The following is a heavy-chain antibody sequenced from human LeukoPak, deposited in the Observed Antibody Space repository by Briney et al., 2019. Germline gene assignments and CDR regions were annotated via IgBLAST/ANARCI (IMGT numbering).Heavy chain of an antibody. D-gene: IGHD1-26*01. CDR2: ISSSGSTI. V-gene: IGHV3-11*01. Sequence: PGGSLRLSCAASGFTFSDYYMNWIRQAPGKGLEWVSYISSSGSTIYYAVSVKGRFTISRDNAKNSLYLQMNSLRAEDTAVYYCAREIRGYSYFDYWGQGTLVTVST. CDR3: AREIRGYSYFDY. CDR1: GFTFSDYY. J-gene: IGHJ4*02.